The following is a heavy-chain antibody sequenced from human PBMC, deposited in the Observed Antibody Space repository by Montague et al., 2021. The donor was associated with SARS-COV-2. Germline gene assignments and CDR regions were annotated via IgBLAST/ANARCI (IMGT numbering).Heavy chain of an antibody. CDR1: GDSVSSATYY. Sequence: TLSLTCTVPGDSVSSATYYWNWIRQNPGKGLEWIGYIYYTGRTHYNPSLVSRLTISIDTSKSQFSLRLSSVTAADTAVYCCARGSVTQSGFDIWGQGTVVTVSS. CDR2: IYYTGRT. J-gene: IGHJ3*02. V-gene: IGHV4-31*03. D-gene: IGHD6-25*01. CDR3: ARGSVTQSGFDI.